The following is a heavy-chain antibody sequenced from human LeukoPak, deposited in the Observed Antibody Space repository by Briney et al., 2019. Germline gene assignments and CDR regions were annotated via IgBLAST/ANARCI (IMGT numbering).Heavy chain of an antibody. D-gene: IGHD2-2*01. CDR1: GFTFDDYA. J-gene: IGHJ5*02. CDR2: ISWNSGSI. CDR3: AKEGCSSTSCYLPNWFDP. V-gene: IGHV3-9*01. Sequence: GGSLRLSCAASGFTFDDYAMHWVRQASGKGLEWVSGISWNSGSIGYADSVKGRFTISRDNAKNSLYLQMNSLRAEDTALYYCAKEGCSSTSCYLPNWFDPWGQGTLVTVSS.